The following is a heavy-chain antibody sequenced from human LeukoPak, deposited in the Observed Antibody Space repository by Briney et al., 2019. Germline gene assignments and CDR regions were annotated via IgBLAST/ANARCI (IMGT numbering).Heavy chain of an antibody. CDR2: IIPIFGTA. CDR3: ASLQMAGAGTGLYYSSVMAV. J-gene: IGHJ6*02. Sequence: ASVKVSCKASGGTFSSYAVSWVRQAPGQGLEWMGGIIPIFGTANYAQKFQGRVTITADESTSTAYMELSSLRSEDTAVYYCASLQMAGAGTGLYYSSVMAVGGQGTRVTVP. CDR1: GGTFSSYA. V-gene: IGHV1-69*13. D-gene: IGHD6-19*01.